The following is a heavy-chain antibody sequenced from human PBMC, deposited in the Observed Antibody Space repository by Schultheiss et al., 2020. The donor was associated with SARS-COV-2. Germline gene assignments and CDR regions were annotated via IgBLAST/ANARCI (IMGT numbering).Heavy chain of an antibody. V-gene: IGHV3-23*01. CDR1: GFTFSSYW. CDR2: ISGSGGST. D-gene: IGHD6-19*01. CDR3: AKEGWHKYYYYMDV. J-gene: IGHJ6*03. Sequence: GGSLRLSCAASGFTFSSYWMHWVRQAPGKGLVWVSAISGSGGSTYYADSVKGRFTISRDNSKNTLYLQMNSLRAEDTAVYYCAKEGWHKYYYYMDVWGKGTTVTVSS.